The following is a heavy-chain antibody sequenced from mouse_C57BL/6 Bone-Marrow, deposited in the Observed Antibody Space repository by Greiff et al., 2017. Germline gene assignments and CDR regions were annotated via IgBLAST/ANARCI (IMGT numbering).Heavy chain of an antibody. D-gene: IGHD2-4*01. J-gene: IGHJ3*01. Sequence: VQLQESDAELVKPGASVKISCKVSGYTFTDHTIHWMKQRPEQGLEWIGYIYPRDGSTKYNEKFKGKATLTADKSSSTAYMQLNSLTSEDSAFYFCAIFYDYDWFAYWGQGTLVTVSA. CDR2: IYPRDGST. CDR3: AIFYDYDWFAY. V-gene: IGHV1-78*01. CDR1: GYTFTDHT.